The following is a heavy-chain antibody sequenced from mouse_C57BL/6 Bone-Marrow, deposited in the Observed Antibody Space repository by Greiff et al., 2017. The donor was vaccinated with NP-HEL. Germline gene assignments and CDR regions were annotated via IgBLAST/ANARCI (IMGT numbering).Heavy chain of an antibody. Sequence: VKLVESGPELVKPGASVKISCKASGYAFSSSWMNWVKQRPGKGLEWIGRIYPGDGDTNYNGKFKGKATLTADKSSSTAYMQLSSLTSEDSAVYFCARDGSSRHWYFDVWGTGTTVTVSS. CDR1: GYAFSSSW. CDR2: IYPGDGDT. CDR3: ARDGSSRHWYFDV. D-gene: IGHD1-1*01. V-gene: IGHV1-82*01. J-gene: IGHJ1*03.